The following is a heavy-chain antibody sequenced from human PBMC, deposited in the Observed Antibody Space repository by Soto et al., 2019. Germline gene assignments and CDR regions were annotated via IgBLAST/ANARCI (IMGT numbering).Heavy chain of an antibody. Sequence: EVQLVESGGGLVQPGRSLRLSCAASGFTFDDYAMHWVRQAPGKGLEWVSGISWNSGSIGYADSVKGRFTISRDNAKNALYLQMNSLRAEDTALYYCAKDSTHDYGDYVDAFDIWGQGTMVTASS. V-gene: IGHV3-9*01. J-gene: IGHJ3*02. CDR1: GFTFDDYA. CDR2: ISWNSGSI. D-gene: IGHD4-17*01. CDR3: AKDSTHDYGDYVDAFDI.